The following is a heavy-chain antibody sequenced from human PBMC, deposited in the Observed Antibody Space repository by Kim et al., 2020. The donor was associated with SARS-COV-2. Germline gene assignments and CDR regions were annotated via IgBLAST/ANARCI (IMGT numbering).Heavy chain of an antibody. Sequence: GGSLRLSCAASGFTFSSYAMSWVRQAPGKGLEWVSAISGSGGSTYYADSVKGRFTISRDNSKNTLYLQMNSLRAEDTAVYYCAKDVSYYYDSSGYYALFDYWGQGTLVTVSS. D-gene: IGHD3-22*01. CDR2: ISGSGGST. J-gene: IGHJ4*02. V-gene: IGHV3-23*01. CDR1: GFTFSSYA. CDR3: AKDVSYYYDSSGYYALFDY.